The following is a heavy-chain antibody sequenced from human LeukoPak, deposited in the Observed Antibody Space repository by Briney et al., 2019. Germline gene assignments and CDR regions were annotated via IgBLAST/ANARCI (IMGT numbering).Heavy chain of an antibody. V-gene: IGHV3-74*01. Sequence: GGSLRLSYAACGFNFSNHWMHWLRQVPGKGLVWVSHLNPDGTDTYYADSVKGRFTVYRDNARNTLYLQMNSLRAEDTAVYYCVGAHVAAYWGQGTLVTVSS. D-gene: IGHD3-10*01. CDR2: LNPDGTDT. J-gene: IGHJ4*02. CDR1: GFNFSNHW. CDR3: VGAHVAAY.